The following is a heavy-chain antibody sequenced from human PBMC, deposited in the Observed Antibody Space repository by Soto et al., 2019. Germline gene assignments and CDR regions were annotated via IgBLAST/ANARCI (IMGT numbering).Heavy chain of an antibody. Sequence: GGALRLSCSAAAVAFSSDSMNWVLQVPGKWLEWVSYISSSSRTIYYADSVKVRGTISRDNAKHSLYMQLNSLRDEDTAVSSCARRPGGVSESQYYGMDVWGQGPTVTVSS. J-gene: IGHJ6*02. V-gene: IGHV3-48*02. CDR1: AVAFSSDS. D-gene: IGHD3-16*01. CDR3: ARRPGGVSESQYYGMDV. CDR2: ISSSSRTI.